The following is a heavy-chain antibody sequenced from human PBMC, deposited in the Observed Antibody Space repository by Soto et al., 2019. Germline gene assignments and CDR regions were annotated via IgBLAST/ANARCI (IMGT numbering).Heavy chain of an antibody. CDR2: ISGGGDGT. CDR1: GFTFINYA. J-gene: IGHJ3*01. CDR3: AKKGLGSLKTFCSNSDCHYAFDL. V-gene: IGHV3-23*01. D-gene: IGHD2-8*01. Sequence: EVQLLESGGGLVQPGGSLRLSCAASGFTFINYAMIWVRRAPGKGLEWVSTISGGGDGTYYADSVKGHFTISRDNSKNTLYLQMNRQRAEDTAIYYCAKKGLGSLKTFCSNSDCHYAFDLWGQGTVVTVSS.